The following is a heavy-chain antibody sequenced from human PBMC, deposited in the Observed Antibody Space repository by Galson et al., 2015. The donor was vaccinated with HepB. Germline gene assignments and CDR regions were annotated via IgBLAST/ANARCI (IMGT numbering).Heavy chain of an antibody. CDR3: TTVRITRDCCSTRCYTSHAFDI. V-gene: IGHV3-15*01. J-gene: IGHJ3*02. Sequence: SLRLSCAASGFTFSNAWMTWVRQAPGKGLEWVGRIKSKTDGGTTNYAAPVKGRFTISRDDSKNTLFLQMNSLKTEDTAVYYCTTVRITRDCCSTRCYTSHAFDIWGQGTMVTVSS. CDR1: GFTFSNAW. D-gene: IGHD2-2*02. CDR2: IKSKTDGGTT.